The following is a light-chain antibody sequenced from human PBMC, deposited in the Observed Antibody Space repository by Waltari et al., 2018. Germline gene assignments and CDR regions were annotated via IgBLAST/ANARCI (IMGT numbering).Light chain of an antibody. CDR3: SSYAGSNNLV. CDR2: EVS. V-gene: IGLV2-8*01. Sequence: QSALTQPRSASGPPGQSVTMSCTGPSSVVVGYNYVSWYQQHPGKAPKLMIYEVSQRPSGVPDRFSGSKSGNTASLTVSGLQAEDEADYYCSSYAGSNNLVFGGGTKLTVL. CDR1: SSVVVGYNY. J-gene: IGLJ2*01.